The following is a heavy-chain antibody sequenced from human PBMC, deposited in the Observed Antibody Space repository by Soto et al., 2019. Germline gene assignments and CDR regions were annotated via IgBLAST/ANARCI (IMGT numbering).Heavy chain of an antibody. CDR1: GYTFTSYY. J-gene: IGHJ4*02. CDR2: INPSGGST. D-gene: IGHD3-10*01. CDR3: SGGYYGSGSYYAGDY. Sequence: GASVKVSCKASGYTFTSYYIHWVRQAPGQGLEWMGIINPSGGSTSYAQTFQGRVTMTRDTSTSTVYMELSSLTSEDTAVYYCSGGYYGSGSYYAGDYWGQGTLVTVSS. V-gene: IGHV1-46*01.